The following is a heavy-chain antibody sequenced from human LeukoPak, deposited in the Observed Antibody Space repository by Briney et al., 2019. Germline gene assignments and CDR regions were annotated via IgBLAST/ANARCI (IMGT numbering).Heavy chain of an antibody. V-gene: IGHV4-4*02. Sequence: SETLPLTCAVSGGSISSSNWWSWVRQPPGKGLEWIGEIYHSGSTNYNPSLKSRVTISVDKSKNQFSLKLSSVTAADTAVYYCARAEYGSDWFDPWGQGTLVTVSS. CDR2: IYHSGST. J-gene: IGHJ5*02. CDR3: ARAEYGSDWFDP. CDR1: GGSISSSNW. D-gene: IGHD3-10*01.